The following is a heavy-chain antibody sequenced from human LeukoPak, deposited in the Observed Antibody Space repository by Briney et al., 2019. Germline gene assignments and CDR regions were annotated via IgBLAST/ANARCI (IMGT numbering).Heavy chain of an antibody. CDR1: GYTFTSYY. V-gene: IGHV1-46*01. J-gene: IGHJ4*02. CDR2: INPSGGST. D-gene: IGHD3-10*01. Sequence: ASVKVSCKASGYTFTSYYLHWVRQAPGQGLEWMGMINPSGGSTSYAQKFQGRVTMTSDTSTSTVYMELSSLRSEDTAVYYCARSYYGSATYYPFVYWGQRTLVTVSS. CDR3: ARSYYGSATYYPFVY.